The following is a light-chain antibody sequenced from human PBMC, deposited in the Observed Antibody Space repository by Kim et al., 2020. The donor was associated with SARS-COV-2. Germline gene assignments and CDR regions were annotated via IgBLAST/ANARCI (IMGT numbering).Light chain of an antibody. V-gene: IGKV1-39*01. J-gene: IGKJ4*01. CDR2: AAS. CDR1: QSINKY. Sequence: DIQMTQSPSSLSASEGDRVTITCRASQSINKYLNWYQQKPGKAPKLLIYAASTLQSGVPSRFSGSGSGTDFTLTINSLQPEDSATYYCQQTNSAPLTFGGETKVDIK. CDR3: QQTNSAPLT.